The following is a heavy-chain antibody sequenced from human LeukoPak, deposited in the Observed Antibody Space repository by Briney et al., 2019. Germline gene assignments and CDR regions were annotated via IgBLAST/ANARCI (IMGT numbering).Heavy chain of an antibody. CDR3: ARHNGDTAMIWGYPYYNMDV. V-gene: IGHV5-51*01. CDR1: GYSFTSYW. CDR2: IYPGDSDT. Sequence: PGESLKISCKGSGYSFTSYWIGWVRQMPGKGLEWMGIIYPGDSDTRYSPSFQGQVTTSADKSISTAYLQWSSLKASDTAMYYCARHNGDTAMIWGYPYYNMDVWGQGTTVTVSS. D-gene: IGHD5-18*01. J-gene: IGHJ6*01.